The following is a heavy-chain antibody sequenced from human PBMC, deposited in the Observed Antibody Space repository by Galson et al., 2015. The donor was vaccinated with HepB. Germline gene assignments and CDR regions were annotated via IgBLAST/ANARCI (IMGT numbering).Heavy chain of an antibody. D-gene: IGHD5/OR15-5a*01. CDR1: GFTVSGYW. V-gene: IGHV3-7*03. J-gene: IGHJ6*02. CDR3: ARVESVHYYYAVDV. Sequence: SLRLSCAASGFTVSGYWMSWVRQAPGKGLEWVANIKQDGSEKYYVDSVKGRFTISRDNAKNSVFLQMDSLRADDTAVYYCARVESVHYYYAVDVWGQGTTVTVSS. CDR2: IKQDGSEK.